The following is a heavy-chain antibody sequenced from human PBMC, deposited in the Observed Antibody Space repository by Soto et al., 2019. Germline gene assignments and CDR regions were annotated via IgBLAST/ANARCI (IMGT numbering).Heavy chain of an antibody. CDR1: GYTFTGYY. D-gene: IGHD1-26*01. V-gene: IGHV1-2*02. CDR2: INPNSGGT. Sequence: GASVKVSCKASGYTFTGYYMHWLRQAPGQGLEWMGWINPNSGGTNYAQKFQGRVTMTRDTSISTAYMELSRLRSDDTAVYYCARVRYSGNLYYYYGMDVWGQGTTVTVSS. CDR3: ARVRYSGNLYYYYGMDV. J-gene: IGHJ6*02.